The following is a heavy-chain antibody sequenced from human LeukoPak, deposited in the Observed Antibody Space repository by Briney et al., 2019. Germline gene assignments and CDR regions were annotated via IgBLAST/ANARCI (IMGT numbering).Heavy chain of an antibody. CDR2: ISGSGGST. J-gene: IGHJ4*02. V-gene: IGHV3-23*01. D-gene: IGHD6-13*01. Sequence: HPGGTLRLSCAASGFTFSNYGMSWVRQAPGKGLEWVSGISGSGGSTYYADSVKGRFTISRDNSKNTLYLQMSSLRAEDTAVYYCAKGGSSSWDYFDYWGQGTLVTVSS. CDR3: AKGGSSSWDYFDY. CDR1: GFTFSNYG.